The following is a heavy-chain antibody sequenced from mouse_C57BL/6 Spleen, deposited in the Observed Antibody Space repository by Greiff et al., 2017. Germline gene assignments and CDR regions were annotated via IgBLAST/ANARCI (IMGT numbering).Heavy chain of an antibody. CDR3: ARDGGSLWLRRQGFYFDY. D-gene: IGHD2-2*01. CDR1: GFTFSSYA. Sequence: DVMLVESGGGLVKPGGSLKLSCAASGFTFSSYAMSWVRQTPEKRLEWVATISDGGSYTYYPDNVKGRFTISRDNAKNNLYLQMSHLKSEDTAMYYCARDGGSLWLRRQGFYFDYWGQGTTLTVSS. V-gene: IGHV5-4*01. CDR2: ISDGGSYT. J-gene: IGHJ2*01.